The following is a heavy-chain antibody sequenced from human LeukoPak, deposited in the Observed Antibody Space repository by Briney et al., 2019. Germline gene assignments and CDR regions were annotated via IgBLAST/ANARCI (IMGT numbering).Heavy chain of an antibody. CDR1: GGTISSTSYY. CDR2: IYYSGTT. Sequence: SETLSLTCSVSGGTISSTSYYWGWIRRPPGKGLEWIASIYYSGTTHYNPSLKSRVTMSVDTSKNQFSLKLSAVTAADTAVYYCARQFHGSGYVDDLWGQGTLVTVSS. D-gene: IGHD5-12*01. V-gene: IGHV4-39*01. CDR3: ARQFHGSGYVDDL. J-gene: IGHJ5*02.